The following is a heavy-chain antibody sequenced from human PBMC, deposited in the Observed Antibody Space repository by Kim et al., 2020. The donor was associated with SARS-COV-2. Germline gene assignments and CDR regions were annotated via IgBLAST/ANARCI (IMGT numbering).Heavy chain of an antibody. Sequence: SETLSLTCAVSSGSINSNYWWSWLRQPPGKGLEWIGEISPRGTTNYNASLKSRVSILVDTSNNHFSLRLNSVTAADTAVYYCARVMQRSFDSWGLGTLVTVSS. V-gene: IGHV4-4*02. CDR2: ISPRGTT. CDR3: ARVMQRSFDS. D-gene: IGHD6-25*01. J-gene: IGHJ4*01. CDR1: SGSINSNYW.